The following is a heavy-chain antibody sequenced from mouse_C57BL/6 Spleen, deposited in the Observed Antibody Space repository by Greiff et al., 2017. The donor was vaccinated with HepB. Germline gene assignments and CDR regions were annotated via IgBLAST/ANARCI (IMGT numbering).Heavy chain of an antibody. CDR2: IYPGSGNT. J-gene: IGHJ1*03. CDR3: AREGTYYYGRYFDV. D-gene: IGHD1-1*01. Sequence: QVQLQQSGPELVKPGASVKISCKASGYTFTDYYINWVKQRPGQGLEWIVWIYPGSGNTKYNEKFKGKATLTVDTSSSTAYMQLSSLTSEDSAVYFGAREGTYYYGRYFDVWGTGTTVTVSS. V-gene: IGHV1-84*01. CDR1: GYTFTDYY.